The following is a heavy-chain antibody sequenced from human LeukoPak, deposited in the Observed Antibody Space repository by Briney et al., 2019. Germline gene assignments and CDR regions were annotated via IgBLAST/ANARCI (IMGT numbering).Heavy chain of an antibody. CDR2: ISGSGGDT. D-gene: IGHD6-13*01. CDR1: GFTFSSYA. V-gene: IGHV3-23*01. CDR3: AKMARYSSSWADC. J-gene: IGHJ4*02. Sequence: PGGSLRLSCAASGFTFSSYAMTGVRQAPGKGLEWVSGISGSGGDTYYADSVKGRFTVSRDNSKNTLYLQMNSLRAEDTAVYYCAKMARYSSSWADCWGQGTLVTVSS.